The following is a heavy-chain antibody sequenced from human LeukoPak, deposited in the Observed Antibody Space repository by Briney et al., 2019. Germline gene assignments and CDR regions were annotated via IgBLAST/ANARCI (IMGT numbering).Heavy chain of an antibody. Sequence: PGGSLRLSCAASGFTLSSNSMNWVRQAPGKGLEWVAYITSSSSHIYYGDSVKGRFTISRDNAKNSLYLQMNSLRAEDTAVYYCARALGSGSAYWGQGTLVTVSS. J-gene: IGHJ4*02. CDR2: ITSSSSHI. CDR1: GFTLSSNS. V-gene: IGHV3-21*01. CDR3: ARALGSGSAY. D-gene: IGHD3-10*01.